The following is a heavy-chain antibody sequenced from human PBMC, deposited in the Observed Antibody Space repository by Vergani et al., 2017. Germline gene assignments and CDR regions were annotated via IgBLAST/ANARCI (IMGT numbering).Heavy chain of an antibody. CDR2: IHNRWKT. CDR3: ARSQGDYWYFDL. V-gene: IGHV4-38-2*01. J-gene: IGHJ2*01. Sequence: QVQMQESGPGLVKPSETLSLTCSVSGYSIGSGFYWAWIRQSPGEGLQWLTSIHNRWKTYHNPSLKSRVSVSLDTSKNRFSLNLTSVTATDPAVYYCARSQGDYWYFDLWGPGSLVTVSS. CDR1: GYSIGSGFY. D-gene: IGHD2-21*01.